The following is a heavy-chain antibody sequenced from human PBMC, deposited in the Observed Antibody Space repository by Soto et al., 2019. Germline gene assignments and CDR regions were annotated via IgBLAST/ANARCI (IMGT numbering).Heavy chain of an antibody. V-gene: IGHV4-34*01. Sequence: QVQLQQWGAGLLKPSETLSLTCAVYGGSFSGYYWSWIRQPPGKGLEWSGEINHSGSTNYNPSLKSRVTISVDTSKNQFSLKLSSVTAADTAVYYCARERKGDQQLVLGYFDYWGQGTLVTVSS. CDR1: GGSFSGYY. J-gene: IGHJ4*02. D-gene: IGHD6-13*01. CDR2: INHSGST. CDR3: ARERKGDQQLVLGYFDY.